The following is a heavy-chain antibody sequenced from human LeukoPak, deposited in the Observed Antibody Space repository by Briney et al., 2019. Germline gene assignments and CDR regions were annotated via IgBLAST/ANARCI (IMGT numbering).Heavy chain of an antibody. CDR3: ARVPPTGRFYYYYYMDV. CDR2: ISSSGSTI. V-gene: IGHV3-11*01. CDR1: GFTFSDYY. Sequence: GGSLRLSCAASGFTFSDYYVSWIRQAPGKGLEWVSYISSSGSTIYYADSVKGRFTISRDNAKNSLYLQMNSLRAEDTAVYYCARVPPTGRFYYYYYMDVWGKGTTVTVSS. D-gene: IGHD1-1*01. J-gene: IGHJ6*03.